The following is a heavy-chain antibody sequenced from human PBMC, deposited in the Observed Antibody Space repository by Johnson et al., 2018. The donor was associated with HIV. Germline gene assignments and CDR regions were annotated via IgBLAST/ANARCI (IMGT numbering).Heavy chain of an antibody. J-gene: IGHJ3*02. CDR2: IKPDGSEK. Sequence: VQLVESGGGLVQPGGSLRLSCAASGFTFSTYWMSWVRQAPGKGLEWVANIKPDGSEKSYVDSVKGRFTITRDNAKNSLYLQMNSLRAEDTAVYYFARVLYYYGSGSYYVRAFDIWGQGTMVTVSS. D-gene: IGHD3-10*01. V-gene: IGHV3-7*02. CDR1: GFTFSTYW. CDR3: ARVLYYYGSGSYYVRAFDI.